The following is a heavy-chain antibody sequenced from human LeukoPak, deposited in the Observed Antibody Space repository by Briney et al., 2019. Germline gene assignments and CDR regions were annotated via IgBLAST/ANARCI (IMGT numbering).Heavy chain of an antibody. Sequence: GGSLRLSCAASGFTFSTYGMHWVRQAPGKGLEWVAFIRYDGSNKYYADSVKGRFTISRDNSKNTLYRQMNSLRAEDTAVYYCAKDNYDYGDYDGGDYWGQGTLVTVSS. CDR2: IRYDGSNK. CDR1: GFTFSTYG. D-gene: IGHD4-17*01. J-gene: IGHJ4*02. CDR3: AKDNYDYGDYDGGDY. V-gene: IGHV3-30*02.